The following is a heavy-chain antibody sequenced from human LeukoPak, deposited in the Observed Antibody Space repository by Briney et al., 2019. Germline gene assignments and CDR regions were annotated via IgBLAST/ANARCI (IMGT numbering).Heavy chain of an antibody. Sequence: PGGSLRLFCAASGFTFSSYSMNWVRQAPGKGLEWVSYISSSSSTIYYADSVKGRFTTSRDNAKNSLYLQMNSLRDEDTAVYYCARDLLAVAGPYYYYGMDVWGQGTTVTVSS. CDR2: ISSSSSTI. J-gene: IGHJ6*02. CDR1: GFTFSSYS. V-gene: IGHV3-48*02. D-gene: IGHD6-19*01. CDR3: ARDLLAVAGPYYYYGMDV.